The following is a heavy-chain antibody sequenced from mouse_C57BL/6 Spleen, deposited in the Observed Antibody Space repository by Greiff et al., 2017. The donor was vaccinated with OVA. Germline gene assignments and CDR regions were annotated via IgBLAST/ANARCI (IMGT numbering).Heavy chain of an antibody. V-gene: IGHV1-62-2*01. D-gene: IGHD2-3*01. CDR2: FYPGSGSI. Sequence: VKLMESGAELVKPGASVKLSCKASGYTFTEYTIHWVKQRSGQGLEWIGWFYPGSGSIKYNEKFKDKATLTADKSSSTVYMELSRLTSEDSAVYVCARHEVGIYDGYYKEGYFDYWGQGTTLTVSS. J-gene: IGHJ2*01. CDR3: ARHEVGIYDGYYKEGYFDY. CDR1: GYTFTEYT.